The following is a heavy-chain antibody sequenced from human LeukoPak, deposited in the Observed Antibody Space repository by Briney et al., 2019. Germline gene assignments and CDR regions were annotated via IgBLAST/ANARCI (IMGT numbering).Heavy chain of an antibody. D-gene: IGHD4-17*01. CDR1: GGSISSSSYY. Sequence: SETLSLTCTVSGGSISSSSYYWRWLRQPAGKGLEWIGRIYTSGSTNYNPSLKSRVTISVDTSKNQFSLKLSSVTAADTAVYYCARDRTTVTTYYWYFDLWGRGTLVTVSS. J-gene: IGHJ2*01. CDR2: IYTSGST. CDR3: ARDRTTVTTYYWYFDL. V-gene: IGHV4-61*02.